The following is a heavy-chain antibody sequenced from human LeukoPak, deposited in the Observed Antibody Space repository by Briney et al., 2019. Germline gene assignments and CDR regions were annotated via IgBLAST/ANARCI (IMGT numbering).Heavy chain of an antibody. CDR1: GFTFSSYD. Sequence: GGSLSLSCAASGFTFSSYDMHWVRQAPGKGLEWVAIIYYDGSNKFYADSVKGRFTISRDNSKNTLYLQMNSLRAEDTAVYYCARDRDRTFDIWGQGTMVTVSS. V-gene: IGHV3-33*01. J-gene: IGHJ3*02. CDR2: IYYDGSNK. CDR3: ARDRDRTFDI. D-gene: IGHD3-10*01.